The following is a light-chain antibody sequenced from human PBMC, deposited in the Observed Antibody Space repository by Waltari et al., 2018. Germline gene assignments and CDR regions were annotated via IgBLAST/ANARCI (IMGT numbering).Light chain of an antibody. CDR2: DAS. CDR3: QQRSNWPLT. J-gene: IGKJ4*01. Sequence: ASQSVYNYLAWYQQKPGQAPRLLIYDASKRATGIPARFSGSGFGTDFTVTISSLEPEDSAVYYCQQRSNWPLTFGGGTKVEIK. CDR1: QSVYNY. V-gene: IGKV3-11*01.